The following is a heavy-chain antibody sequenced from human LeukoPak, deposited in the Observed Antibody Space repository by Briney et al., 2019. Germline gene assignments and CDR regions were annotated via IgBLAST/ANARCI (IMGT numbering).Heavy chain of an antibody. D-gene: IGHD3-16*01. CDR3: ARDGLRWKNWFDP. Sequence: SETLSLTCTVSGGSISSYYWSWIRQPPGKGLEWIGYIYYSGSTNYNPSLKSRVTISVDTSKNQFSLKLSSVTAADTAVYYCARDGLRWKNWFDPWGQGTLVTVSS. V-gene: IGHV4-59*12. CDR1: GGSISSYY. CDR2: IYYSGST. J-gene: IGHJ5*02.